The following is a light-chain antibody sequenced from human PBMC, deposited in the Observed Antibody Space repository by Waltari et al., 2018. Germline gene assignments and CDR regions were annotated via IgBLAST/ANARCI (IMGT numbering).Light chain of an antibody. Sequence: QSVLPQPPSVSGAPGQRVTLSCTGSSSNIGACYDVHWYQQVPGTAPKLLIYGNANRPSGVPDRFSGSKSGTSAALAITGLQAEDEADYYCQSYDSSLSGWVFGGGTKLTVL. CDR1: SSNIGACYD. CDR3: QSYDSSLSGWV. CDR2: GNA. V-gene: IGLV1-40*01. J-gene: IGLJ3*02.